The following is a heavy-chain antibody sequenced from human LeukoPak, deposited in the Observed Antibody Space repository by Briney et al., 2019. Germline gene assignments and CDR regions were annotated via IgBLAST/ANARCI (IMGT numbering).Heavy chain of an antibody. V-gene: IGHV3-15*01. CDR1: GFTLSNAL. CDR2: IKSKTNGETR. J-gene: IGHJ4*02. Sequence: GGSLRLSCAASGFTLSNALMHWVRQAPGKGLEWVGLIKSKTNGETRDDAAPVKGRFTISRDDSDNTLYLQMNSLKNEDTAVYYCVTEVSGSFPPWGQGTLVTVSS. CDR3: VTEVSGSFPP. D-gene: IGHD1-26*01.